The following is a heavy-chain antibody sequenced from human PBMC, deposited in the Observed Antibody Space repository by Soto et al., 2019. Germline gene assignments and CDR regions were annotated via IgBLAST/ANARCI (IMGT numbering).Heavy chain of an antibody. Sequence: PGDSLKISCKGSGYSFISYWIGWVRQMPGKGLEWMGIIYPGDSDTRYSPSFQGQVTISADKSISTAYLQWSSLKASDTAMYYCARTSAAGKYYDGMDVWGQGTTVTVSS. V-gene: IGHV5-51*01. J-gene: IGHJ6*02. CDR1: GYSFISYW. D-gene: IGHD6-13*01. CDR3: ARTSAAGKYYDGMDV. CDR2: IYPGDSDT.